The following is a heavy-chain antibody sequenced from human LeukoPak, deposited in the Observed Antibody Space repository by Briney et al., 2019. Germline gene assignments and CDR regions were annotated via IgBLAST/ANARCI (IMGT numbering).Heavy chain of an antibody. V-gene: IGHV3-30*04. J-gene: IGHJ3*02. CDR1: GFTFSNHA. D-gene: IGHD2-2*03. Sequence: GGSLRLSCVTSGFTFSNHAMHWVRQGPGKGPEWVAVKSDDGTSKFYADSVKGRFTIFRDNSKNTLFLQINSLRPEDTAMYYCARVDDLDAFDIWGQGTLVTVSS. CDR3: ARVDDLDAFDI. CDR2: KSDDGTSK.